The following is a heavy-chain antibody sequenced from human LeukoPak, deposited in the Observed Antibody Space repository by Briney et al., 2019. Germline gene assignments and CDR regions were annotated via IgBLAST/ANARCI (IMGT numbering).Heavy chain of an antibody. Sequence: PGGSLRLSCAASGFTFSTYAMSWVRQAPGKGLEWVAVISYDGSNKYYADSVKGRFTISRDNSKNTLYLQMNSLRAEDTAVYYCARGARGLRFDYWGQGTLVTVSS. CDR2: ISYDGSNK. D-gene: IGHD5-12*01. CDR1: GFTFSTYA. J-gene: IGHJ4*02. V-gene: IGHV3-30-3*01. CDR3: ARGARGLRFDY.